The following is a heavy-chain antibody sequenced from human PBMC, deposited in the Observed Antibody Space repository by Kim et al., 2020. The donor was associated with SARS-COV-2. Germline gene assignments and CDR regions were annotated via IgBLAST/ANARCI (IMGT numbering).Heavy chain of an antibody. Sequence: GGSLRLSCAASGFTFDDYAMHWVRQAPGKGLEWVSLISGDGGSTYYADSVKGRFTISRDNSKNSLYLQMNSLRTEDTALYYCAKDTGGIDDFWSGYYAGYWGQGTLVTVSS. CDR3: AKDTGGIDDFWSGYYAGY. J-gene: IGHJ4*02. CDR2: ISGDGGST. D-gene: IGHD3-3*01. CDR1: GFTFDDYA. V-gene: IGHV3-43*02.